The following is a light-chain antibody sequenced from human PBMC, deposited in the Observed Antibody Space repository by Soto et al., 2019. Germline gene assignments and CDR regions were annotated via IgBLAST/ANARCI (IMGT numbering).Light chain of an antibody. CDR1: RSNIGSNY. Sequence: QSVLTQPPSASGTPGQGVTITCSGGRSNIGSNYVYWYQQFPGTAPKLLIFKNDQRPSGVPDRFSGSKSGTSASLAISGLRSEDEADFYCTTWYDTLRSVVFGGGTKVTVL. CDR3: TTWYDTLRSVV. V-gene: IGLV1-47*01. CDR2: KND. J-gene: IGLJ2*01.